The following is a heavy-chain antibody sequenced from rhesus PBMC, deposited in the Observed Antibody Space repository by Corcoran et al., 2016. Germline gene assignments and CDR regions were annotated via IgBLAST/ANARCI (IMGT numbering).Heavy chain of an antibody. CDR2: NSYSGSS. J-gene: IGHJ4*01. CDR1: SSSIRMGYG. V-gene: IGHV4-127*01. Sequence: QVQLQESGPGLVTPSDTLSLTCAVPSSSIRMGYGWRLICQPPGKGVVWIGENSYSGSSYCTPSYKSRVTISIDTSKNQFARKLSSVTAADTAVYYCARDGRVVDYFDYWGQGVLVTVSS. CDR3: ARDGRVVDYFDY. D-gene: IGHD2-39*01.